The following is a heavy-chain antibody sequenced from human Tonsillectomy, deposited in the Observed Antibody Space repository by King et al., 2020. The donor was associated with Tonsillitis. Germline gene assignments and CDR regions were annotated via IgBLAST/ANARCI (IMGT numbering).Heavy chain of an antibody. V-gene: IGHV3-30*02. CDR3: AKDPTGGCFGEELNHFDY. CDR2: IRYDGTKK. D-gene: IGHD3-10*01. Sequence: VQLVESGGGVVQPGGSLRLSCAASGFTFSSYGMHWVRQAPGKGLEWVAFIRYDGTKKYYADSVEGRFSISRDNSKNTLYLQMNSLRADDTAVYYCAKDPTGGCFGEELNHFDYWGQGTLVTVSS. J-gene: IGHJ4*02. CDR1: GFTFSSYG.